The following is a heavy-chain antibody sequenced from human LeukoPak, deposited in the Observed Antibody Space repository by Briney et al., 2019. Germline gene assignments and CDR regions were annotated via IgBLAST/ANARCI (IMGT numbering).Heavy chain of an antibody. CDR3: ARRPRVWVVPAAIGGGAIDY. V-gene: IGHV4-39*07. Sequence: PSETLSLTCTVSGGSISSSSYYWGWIRQPPGKGLEWIGSIYYSGSTYCNPSLKSRVTISVDTSKNQFSLKLSSVTAADTAVYYCARRPRVWVVPAAIGGGAIDYWGQGTLVNVSS. J-gene: IGHJ4*02. D-gene: IGHD2-2*01. CDR2: IYYSGST. CDR1: GGSISSSSYY.